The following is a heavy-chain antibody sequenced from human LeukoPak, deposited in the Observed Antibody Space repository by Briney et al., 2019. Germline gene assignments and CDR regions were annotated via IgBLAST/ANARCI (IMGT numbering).Heavy chain of an antibody. D-gene: IGHD3/OR15-3a*01. Sequence: GGSLRLSCAASGFAFASYAMGWVRQPPGKGLEWVSTISEIGRQTHYADSVQGRFTISRGNSKNTLHLQMNNLRAEDTAIYYCDGSDFWGQGTLVTVSS. J-gene: IGHJ4*02. CDR1: GFAFASYA. CDR3: DGSDF. V-gene: IGHV3-23*01. CDR2: ISEIGRQT.